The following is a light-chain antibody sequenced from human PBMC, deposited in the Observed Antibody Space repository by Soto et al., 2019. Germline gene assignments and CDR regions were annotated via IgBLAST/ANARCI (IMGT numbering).Light chain of an antibody. V-gene: IGLV2-14*01. CDR2: EVS. CDR3: SSYTSSSTLV. Sequence: QSALTQPASVSGSPGQSITISCTGTSSDVGGYNYVSWYQQHPGKAPKLMIYEVSNRPSGVSNRFSGSKSGNTASLTISGLKAEDEADYCCSSYTSSSTLVFGTGTKSPS. J-gene: IGLJ1*01. CDR1: SSDVGGYNY.